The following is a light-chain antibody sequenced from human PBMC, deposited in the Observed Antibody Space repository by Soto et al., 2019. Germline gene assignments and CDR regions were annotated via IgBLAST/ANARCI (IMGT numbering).Light chain of an antibody. J-gene: IGKJ4*02. CDR2: GAS. CDR3: HQPDSFPLT. V-gene: IGKV1D-12*01. Sequence: DIQMTQSPSSVSASIGDTVTITCRASQDISTLLAWYQQKPGKAPKLLIYGASTLESGVPSRFIGRGSRTDFTLTISSLQPEDFATYFCHQPDSFPLTFGGGTKVEMK. CDR1: QDISTL.